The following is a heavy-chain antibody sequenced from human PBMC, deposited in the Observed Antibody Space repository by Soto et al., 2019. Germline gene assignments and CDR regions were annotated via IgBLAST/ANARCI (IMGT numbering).Heavy chain of an antibody. V-gene: IGHV1-46*01. CDR2: INPSGGST. Sequence: ASVKVSSKASGYTFTSYYMHWVRQAPGQGLEWMGIINPSGGSTSYAQKFQGRVTMTRDTSTSTVYMELSSLSSVTAADTAVYYCARGHYDYIWGSYRPKGMTPFDIWGQGTMVTVSS. J-gene: IGHJ3*02. CDR3: ARGHYDYIWGSYRPKGMTPFDI. D-gene: IGHD3-16*02. CDR1: GYTFTSYY.